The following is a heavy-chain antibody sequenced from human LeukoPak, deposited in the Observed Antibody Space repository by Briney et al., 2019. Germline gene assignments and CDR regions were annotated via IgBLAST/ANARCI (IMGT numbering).Heavy chain of an antibody. CDR1: GFTFSSYA. Sequence: GGSLRLSCAASGFTFSSYAMSWGRQAPGKGLEWVSAISGSGGSTYYADSVKGRFTISRDNSKNTLYLQMNSLRAEDTAVYYCAKRRGLELTYYYYMDVWGKGTTVTVSS. D-gene: IGHD1-7*01. CDR3: AKRRGLELTYYYYMDV. V-gene: IGHV3-23*01. CDR2: ISGSGGST. J-gene: IGHJ6*03.